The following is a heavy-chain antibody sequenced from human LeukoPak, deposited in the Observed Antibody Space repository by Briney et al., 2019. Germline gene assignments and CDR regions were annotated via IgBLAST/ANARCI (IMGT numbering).Heavy chain of an antibody. V-gene: IGHV1-8*01. CDR1: GYTFTSYD. CDR3: ASRVTYYYGMDV. CDR2: MNPNNGNT. J-gene: IGHJ6*02. Sequence: ASVKVSCKASGYTFTSYDINWVRQATGQGLEWMGWMNPNNGNTGYAQKFQGRVTMTRNTSISTAYMELSSLRSEDTAVYYCASRVTYYYGMDVWGQGTTVTVSS. D-gene: IGHD5-18*01.